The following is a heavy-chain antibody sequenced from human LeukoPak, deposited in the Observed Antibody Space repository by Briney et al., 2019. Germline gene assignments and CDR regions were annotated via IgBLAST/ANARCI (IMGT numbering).Heavy chain of an antibody. CDR3: AKGRGFVQLVPFDY. D-gene: IGHD1-1*01. Sequence: GGSLRLSCAASGSTFSDHYMDWVRQAPGKGLEWVGRSRNKANSYTTEYAASVKGRFTISRDDSKNSLYLQMNSLKTEDTAVYYCAKGRGFVQLVPFDYWGQGTLVTVSS. J-gene: IGHJ4*02. V-gene: IGHV3-72*01. CDR2: SRNKANSYTT. CDR1: GSTFSDHY.